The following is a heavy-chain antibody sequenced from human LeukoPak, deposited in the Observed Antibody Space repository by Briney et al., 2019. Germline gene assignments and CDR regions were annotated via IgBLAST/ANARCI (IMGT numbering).Heavy chain of an antibody. CDR2: IYYSGST. CDR3: ARGHHDIGTTGTFDV. Sequence: PSQTLSLTCTVSGGSISSGDYYWSWIRQPPGKGLEWIGYIYYSGSTDYNPSLRSRVTISVDPSKNQFSLRLGSVTAADTAVYFCARGHHDIGTTGTFDVWGQGTRVIVSS. J-gene: IGHJ3*01. D-gene: IGHD1/OR15-1a*01. V-gene: IGHV4-30-4*01. CDR1: GGSISSGDYY.